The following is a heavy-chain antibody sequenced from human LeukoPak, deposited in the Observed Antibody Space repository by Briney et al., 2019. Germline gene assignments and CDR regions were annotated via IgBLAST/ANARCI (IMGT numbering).Heavy chain of an antibody. D-gene: IGHD6-19*01. CDR1: GYTFTGYY. Sequence: ASVKVSCKASGYTFTGYYMHWVRQAPGQGLEWMGRINPNSGGTNYAQKFQGRVTMTRDTSISTAYIELSRLRSDDTAVYYCARDKRQWLVHGDAFDIWGQGTMVTVSS. V-gene: IGHV1-2*06. CDR2: INPNSGGT. J-gene: IGHJ3*02. CDR3: ARDKRQWLVHGDAFDI.